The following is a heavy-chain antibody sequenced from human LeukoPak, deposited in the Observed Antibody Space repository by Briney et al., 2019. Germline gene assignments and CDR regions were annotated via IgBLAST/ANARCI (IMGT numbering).Heavy chain of an antibody. CDR2: ISISGSTI. Sequence: PGGSLRLSCAASVFTFSDYYMSWIRQAPGKGLECVSYISISGSTIYYADSVKGRFTISRDNAKNSLYLQMMRVRAEDTAVYYCARGVVVVVAGTGDDFDIWGQGTMVTVSS. V-gene: IGHV3-11*01. CDR1: VFTFSDYY. D-gene: IGHD2-15*01. CDR3: ARGVVVVVAGTGDDFDI. J-gene: IGHJ3*02.